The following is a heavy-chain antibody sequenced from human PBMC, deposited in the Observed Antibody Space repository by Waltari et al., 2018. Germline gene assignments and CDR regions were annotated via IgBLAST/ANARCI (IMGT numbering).Heavy chain of an antibody. CDR3: ARGIQLWGRGSWYFDD. Sequence: QVQLVQSGSELKKPGASVKVSCKASGYIFPNYAMSWVRPAPGQGLEWMGWISTNTGTPTFAQGFTGRFVVSLDTSVSTAYLQISSLKAEDTAVYYCARGIQLWGRGSWYFDDWGQGTLVTVSS. CDR2: ISTNTGTP. D-gene: IGHD5-18*01. J-gene: IGHJ4*02. V-gene: IGHV7-4-1*02. CDR1: GYIFPNYA.